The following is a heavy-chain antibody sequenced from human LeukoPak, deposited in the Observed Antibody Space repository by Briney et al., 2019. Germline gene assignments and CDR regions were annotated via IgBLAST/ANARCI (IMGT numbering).Heavy chain of an antibody. Sequence: RASVKVSCKASGGTFSSYAISWVRQAPGQGLEWMGRINPNSGGTNYAQKFQGRVTMTRDTSISTAYMELSRLRSDDTAVYYCARDQHDYVWGSYLPFDPWGQGTLVTVSS. V-gene: IGHV1-2*06. D-gene: IGHD3-16*02. CDR3: ARDQHDYVWGSYLPFDP. CDR2: INPNSGGT. J-gene: IGHJ5*02. CDR1: GGTFSSYA.